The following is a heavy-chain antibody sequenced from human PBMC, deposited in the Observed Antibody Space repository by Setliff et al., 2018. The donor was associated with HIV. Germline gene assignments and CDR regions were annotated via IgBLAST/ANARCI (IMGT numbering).Heavy chain of an antibody. CDR3: ARVPNYDSSGYYSYWYFDL. Sequence: ASVKVSCKASGYTFTGYYMHWVRQAPGQGLEWMGWINPNSGGTNYAQKFQGRVTMTRDTSISTAYMELSRLRSDDTAVYYCARVPNYDSSGYYSYWYFDLWGRGTLVTAPQ. CDR1: GYTFTGYY. CDR2: INPNSGGT. J-gene: IGHJ2*01. V-gene: IGHV1-2*02. D-gene: IGHD3-22*01.